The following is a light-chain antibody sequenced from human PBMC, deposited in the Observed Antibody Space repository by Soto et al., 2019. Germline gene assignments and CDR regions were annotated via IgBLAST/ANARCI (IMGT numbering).Light chain of an antibody. CDR1: QDIDSW. CDR3: KQGSSFPCT. Sequence: DLQITQSPSSVSASVGSPANLTFRASQDIDSWLAWYQQKPGKAPKLLIYAASSLQSGVPSRFSGSGSGTDFTFTIASLHTEDFATYYCKQGSSFPCTFGKGTMVDIK. V-gene: IGKV1-12*01. J-gene: IGKJ1*01. CDR2: AAS.